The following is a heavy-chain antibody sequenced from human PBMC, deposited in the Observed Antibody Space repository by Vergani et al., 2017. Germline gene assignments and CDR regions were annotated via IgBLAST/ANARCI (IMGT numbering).Heavy chain of an antibody. CDR2: IIPIFGTA. J-gene: IGHJ4*02. D-gene: IGHD2-15*01. Sequence: QVQLVQSGAEVKKPGSSVKVSCKASGGTFSSYAISWVRQAPGQGLEWMGRIIPIFGTANYAQKFQGRVTITADKSTSTAYMELSSLRSEDTAVYYCARDRDMWGCSGGSCYSDYWGQGTLVTVSS. CDR1: GGTFSSYA. CDR3: ARDRDMWGCSGGSCYSDY. V-gene: IGHV1-69*14.